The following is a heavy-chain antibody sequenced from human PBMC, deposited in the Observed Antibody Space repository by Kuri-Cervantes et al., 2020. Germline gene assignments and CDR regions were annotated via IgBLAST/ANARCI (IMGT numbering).Heavy chain of an antibody. CDR3: ARGDSSSWYSRGSLHY. J-gene: IGHJ4*02. CDR2: FDPEDGET. CDR1: GYTLTELS. Sequence: ASVKVSCKVSGYTLTELSMHWVRQAPGKGLEWMGGFDPEDGETIYAQKFQGRVTITADGSTSTAYMELSSLRSEDTAVYYCARGDSSSWYSRGSLHYWGQGTLVTVSS. V-gene: IGHV1-24*01. D-gene: IGHD6-13*01.